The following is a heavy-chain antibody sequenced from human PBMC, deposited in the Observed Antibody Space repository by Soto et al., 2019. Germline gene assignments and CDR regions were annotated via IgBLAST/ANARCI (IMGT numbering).Heavy chain of an antibody. J-gene: IGHJ3*02. CDR3: ARDMVSMGPHDAFDI. V-gene: IGHV4-59*01. Sequence: ETLSLTCTVSGGSISSYYWSWIRQPPGKGLEWIGYIYYSGSTNYNPSLKSRVTISVDTSKNQFSLKLSSVTAADTAVYYCARDMVSMGPHDAFDIWGQGTMVTVSS. CDR1: GGSISSYY. D-gene: IGHD3-10*01. CDR2: IYYSGST.